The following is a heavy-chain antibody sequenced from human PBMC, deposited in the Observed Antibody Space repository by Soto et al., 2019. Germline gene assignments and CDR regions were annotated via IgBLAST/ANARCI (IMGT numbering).Heavy chain of an antibody. CDR2: ISRSSGNI. CDR3: TRDPHALDV. Sequence: GGSLRLSCAASGFTFNTYAMTWVRQAPGKGLEWVSYISRSSGNIYYADSVKGRFTISRDNAKNSLYLQMNSLRDEDTAVYYCTRDPHALDVWGQGTTVTVSS. CDR1: GFTFNTYA. V-gene: IGHV3-48*02. D-gene: IGHD2-2*01. J-gene: IGHJ6*02.